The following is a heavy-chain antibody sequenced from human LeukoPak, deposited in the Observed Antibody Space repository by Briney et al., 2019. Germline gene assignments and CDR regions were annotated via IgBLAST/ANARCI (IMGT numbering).Heavy chain of an antibody. V-gene: IGHV4-39*01. D-gene: IGHD2-15*01. CDR3: ARARDCSGGSCYSSTWFDP. J-gene: IGHJ5*02. CDR1: GGSISSSSYY. CDR2: IYYSGST. Sequence: SETLSLTCTVSGGSISSSSYYWGWIRQPPGKGLEWIGSIYYSGSTYYNPSLKSRVTISVGTSKNQFSLKLSSVTAADTAVYYCARARDCSGGSCYSSTWFDPWGQGTLVTVSS.